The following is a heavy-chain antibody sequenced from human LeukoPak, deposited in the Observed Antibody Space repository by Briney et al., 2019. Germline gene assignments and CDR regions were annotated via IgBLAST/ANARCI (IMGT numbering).Heavy chain of an antibody. V-gene: IGHV4-38-2*02. D-gene: IGHD4-11*01. CDR3: ARAPWAYGNYVHAFDI. CDR1: GYSISSGYY. CDR2: IYSGGRI. Sequence: SETLSLTCSVSGYSISSGYYWGWIRQPPGKGLEWIGSIYSGGRIYYNPSLKSRVTISVDTSKNHFSLKLTSVTAADTAVYYCARAPWAYGNYVHAFDIWGQGTMVTVSS. J-gene: IGHJ3*02.